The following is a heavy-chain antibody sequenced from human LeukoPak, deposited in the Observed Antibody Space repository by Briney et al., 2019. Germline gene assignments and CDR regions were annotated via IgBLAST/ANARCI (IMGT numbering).Heavy chain of an antibody. V-gene: IGHV3-30-3*01. CDR1: GFTFSSSA. CDR2: ISYDGSNK. J-gene: IGHJ4*02. Sequence: GRSLRLSCAASGFTFSSSAMHWVRQAPDKGLEWVAVISYDGSNKYYADSVKGRFTISRDNSKNTLYLQMNSLRADDTAVYYCARDRDSSGWYEGFDYWGQGTLVTVSS. D-gene: IGHD6-19*01. CDR3: ARDRDSSGWYEGFDY.